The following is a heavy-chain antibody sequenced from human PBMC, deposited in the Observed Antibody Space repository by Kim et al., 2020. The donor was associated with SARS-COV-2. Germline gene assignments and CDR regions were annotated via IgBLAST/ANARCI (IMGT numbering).Heavy chain of an antibody. CDR2: ILYDGSNK. CDR1: GSTFSSYG. CDR3: AREFTYYDILTGIPLFDY. J-gene: IGHJ4*02. V-gene: IGHV3-33*05. D-gene: IGHD3-9*01. Sequence: GGSLRLSCGASGSTFSSYGMHWFREAPCKGLEWVAAILYDGSNKYSADSVKGRFTISRDNSKNTLHLQMNSLRAEGTAVYYCAREFTYYDILTGIPLFDYWGQRALVTDSS.